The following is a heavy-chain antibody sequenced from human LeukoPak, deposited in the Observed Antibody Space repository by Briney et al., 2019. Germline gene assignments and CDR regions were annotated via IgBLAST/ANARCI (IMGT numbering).Heavy chain of an antibody. V-gene: IGHV1-18*04. D-gene: IGHD5-18*01. CDR3: ARAHTAMVSFDY. Sequence: ASVKVSCKASGYTFTSYGISWVRQAPGQGLEWMGWISAYNGNTNYAQKLQGRVTMTTDTSTSTAYMELRSLRSDYTAVYYCARAHTAMVSFDYWGQGTLVTVSS. CDR1: GYTFTSYG. J-gene: IGHJ4*02. CDR2: ISAYNGNT.